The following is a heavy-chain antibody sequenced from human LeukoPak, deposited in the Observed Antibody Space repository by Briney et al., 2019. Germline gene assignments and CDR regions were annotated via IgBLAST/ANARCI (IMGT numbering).Heavy chain of an antibody. V-gene: IGHV1-2*02. CDR1: GYTLTSHD. Sequence: ASVKVSCKASGYTLTSHDINWVRQAAGQGLEWMGWINPDSGGTNYAQKFQDRVIMTRDTSIHTAYMELSRLTSDDTAFYYCARDLGGSWGQGTQVTVSS. D-gene: IGHD1-26*01. CDR3: ARDLGGS. J-gene: IGHJ5*02. CDR2: INPDSGGT.